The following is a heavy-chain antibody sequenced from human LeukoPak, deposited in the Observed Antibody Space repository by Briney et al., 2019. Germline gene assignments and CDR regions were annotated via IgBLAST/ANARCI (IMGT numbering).Heavy chain of an antibody. V-gene: IGHV3-30-3*01. J-gene: IGHJ4*02. CDR2: ISFDGSAK. Sequence: GGSLRLSCAASGLTFSSHAIHWVRQAPGKGLEWMAVISFDGSAKYYADSVKGRFTISRDNSKNILDLQMNSLRPEDTAVYYCARDLGSSWSLDFWGQGTLVTVPS. CDR1: GLTFSSHA. D-gene: IGHD6-13*01. CDR3: ARDLGSSWSLDF.